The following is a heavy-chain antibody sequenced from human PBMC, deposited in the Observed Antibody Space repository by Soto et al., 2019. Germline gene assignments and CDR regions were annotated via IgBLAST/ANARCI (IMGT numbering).Heavy chain of an antibody. J-gene: IGHJ3*02. CDR3: ARDDTTAAFDI. D-gene: IGHD1-26*01. CDR2: ISFDETNK. CDR1: GFTFSSYA. V-gene: IGHV3-30-3*01. Sequence: VQLGESGGGVVQPGRSLRLSCAASGFTFSSYAMHWVRQVPGKGLEWVAVISFDETNKYYADSVKGRFTISRDNSRNTLYLQMNSLRAEDTAVYYCARDDTTAAFDIWGRGTMVTVSS.